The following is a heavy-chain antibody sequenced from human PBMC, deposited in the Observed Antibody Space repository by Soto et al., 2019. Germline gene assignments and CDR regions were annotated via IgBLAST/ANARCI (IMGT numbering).Heavy chain of an antibody. Sequence: SETLSLTCTVSGGSISSYYWSWIRQPPGKGLEWIGYINYSGSTNYNPSLKSRVPITVDTSKKQFSLKLSSVTAADTAVYYCARDSPVAATGVFFDYWGQGTLVTVSS. CDR3: ARDSPVAATGVFFDY. D-gene: IGHD6-19*01. CDR1: GGSISSYY. V-gene: IGHV4-59*01. J-gene: IGHJ4*02. CDR2: INYSGST.